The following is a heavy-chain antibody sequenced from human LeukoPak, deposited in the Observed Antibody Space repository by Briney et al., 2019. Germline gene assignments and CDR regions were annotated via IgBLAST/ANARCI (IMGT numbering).Heavy chain of an antibody. Sequence: PGGSLRLSCATSGFTFRDYSMTWIRQPPGKGLEWVSYITTSGSNTNYADSVKGRFTISRDNARNSVYLQMNRLRVEDTAVYYCARGFKRITMVALRGQGSLVTVSS. V-gene: IGHV3-11*05. CDR1: GFTFRDYS. CDR3: ARGFKRITMVAL. J-gene: IGHJ4*02. CDR2: ITTSGSNT. D-gene: IGHD3-10*01.